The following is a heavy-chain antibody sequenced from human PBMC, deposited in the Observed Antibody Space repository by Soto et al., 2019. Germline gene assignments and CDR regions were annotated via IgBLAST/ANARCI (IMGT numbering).Heavy chain of an antibody. CDR1: GFSISTSGEG. Sequence: QITLKESGPKLVKPTQTLTLTCSFSGFSISTSGEGVGWIRQPPGKALEWLAMNYWDDDRRYSPSLRSRLTITRETSKNQVVLTMSNMDPVDTATYYCAHRNSHDYYVFDYWGPGTLVTVSS. J-gene: IGHJ4*02. V-gene: IGHV2-5*02. CDR3: AHRNSHDYYVFDY. CDR2: NYWDDDR. D-gene: IGHD3-16*01.